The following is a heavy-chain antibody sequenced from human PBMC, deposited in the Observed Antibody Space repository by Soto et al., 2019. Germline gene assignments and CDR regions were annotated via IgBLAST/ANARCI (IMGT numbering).Heavy chain of an antibody. V-gene: IGHV4-59*01. Sequence: PPEALSLTCTVSGGSISSYYWSWIRQPPGKGLEWIGYIYYSGSTNYNPSLNSRVTISVDTSKNQFSLKLSSVTAADTAVYYCARVWGGAFDIWGQGTMVTVS. D-gene: IGHD3-10*01. J-gene: IGHJ3*02. CDR2: IYYSGST. CDR3: ARVWGGAFDI. CDR1: GGSISSYY.